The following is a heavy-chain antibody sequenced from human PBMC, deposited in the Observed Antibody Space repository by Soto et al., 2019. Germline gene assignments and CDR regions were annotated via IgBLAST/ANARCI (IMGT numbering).Heavy chain of an antibody. J-gene: IGHJ5*02. CDR1: GFTFSANA. CDR3: ARDKIKGAPDYPAS. V-gene: IGHV3-30-3*01. CDR2: IAYDGTIK. Sequence: QEQLVESGGDVVQPGRSLTLSCAASGFTFSANAMHWVRQAPGKGLEWVAVIAYDGTIKIYRDSVKGRFTISRDDSKSTLYLQMNSLRPEDTAVYYCARDKIKGAPDYPASWGQGTLVTVSS. D-gene: IGHD5-12*01.